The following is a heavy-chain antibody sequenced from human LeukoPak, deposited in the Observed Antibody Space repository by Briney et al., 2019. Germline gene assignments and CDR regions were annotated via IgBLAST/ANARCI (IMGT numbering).Heavy chain of an antibody. J-gene: IGHJ6*03. D-gene: IGHD2-2*01. CDR3: AREGVVVPAVLPYYMDV. CDR1: GGSFSGYY. CDR2: INHSGST. Sequence: SETLSLSCAVYGGSFSGYYWSWIRQPPGKGLEWIGEINHSGSTNYNLSLKSRVTISVDTSKNQFSLKLSSVTAADTAVYYCAREGVVVPAVLPYYMDVWGKGTTVTVSS. V-gene: IGHV4-34*01.